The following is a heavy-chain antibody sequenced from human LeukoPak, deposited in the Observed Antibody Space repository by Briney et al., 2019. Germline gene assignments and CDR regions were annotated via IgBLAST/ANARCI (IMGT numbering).Heavy chain of an antibody. D-gene: IGHD2-15*01. Sequence: PSQTLSLTCTVSGGSISGGSYYWSWIRQPAGKGLEWIGRIYISGSTKYNPSLKSRVTISVDTSKNQFSLKLSSVTAADTAVYYCARGGDIVVVVAATPGGAFDIWGQGTMVTVSS. J-gene: IGHJ3*02. CDR3: ARGGDIVVVVAATPGGAFDI. CDR2: IYISGST. V-gene: IGHV4-61*02. CDR1: GGSISGGSYY.